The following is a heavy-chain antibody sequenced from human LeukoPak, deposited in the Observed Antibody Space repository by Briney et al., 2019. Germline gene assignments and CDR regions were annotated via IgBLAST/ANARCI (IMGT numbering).Heavy chain of an antibody. CDR2: INDRGST. CDR1: GDSVRSYY. V-gene: IGHV4-59*02. Sequence: SEILSLTYTVSGDSVRSYYWSWIRQPPGQGLEWLGHINDRGSTNYNPSPQGRVTISIDTSKHQFSLKVNSVTAADTAVYYCVRDSRYGSGWFEDGLDFWGQGTTVTVSS. D-gene: IGHD6-13*01. J-gene: IGHJ6*02. CDR3: VRDSRYGSGWFEDGLDF.